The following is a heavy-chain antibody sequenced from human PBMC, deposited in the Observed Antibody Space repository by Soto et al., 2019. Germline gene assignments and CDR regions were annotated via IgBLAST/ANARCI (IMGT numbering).Heavy chain of an antibody. Sequence: SETLSLTCTVSGGSISGYYWSWIRQPPGKGLEWIGYIYYSGSTNYNPSLKSRVTISVDTSKNQFSLKLSSVTAADTAVYYCARNTAGYYDFWSGYSDYWGQGTLVTVSS. V-gene: IGHV4-59*01. J-gene: IGHJ4*02. D-gene: IGHD3-3*01. CDR2: IYYSGST. CDR3: ARNTAGYYDFWSGYSDY. CDR1: GGSISGYY.